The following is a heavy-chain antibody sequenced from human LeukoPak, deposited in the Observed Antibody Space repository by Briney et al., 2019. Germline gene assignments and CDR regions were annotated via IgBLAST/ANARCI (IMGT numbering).Heavy chain of an antibody. CDR2: IPYDGSNK. CDR3: AKVAYSSGWSPGYLQH. J-gene: IGHJ1*01. Sequence: GGSLRLSCAASGFIFSNYGMHWVRQAPGKGLEWVAFIPYDGSNKYYVDSVKGRFTISRDNSKNTLYLQMNSLRAEDTAVYYCAKVAYSSGWSPGYLQHWGQGTLVTVSS. D-gene: IGHD6-19*01. CDR1: GFIFSNYG. V-gene: IGHV3-30*02.